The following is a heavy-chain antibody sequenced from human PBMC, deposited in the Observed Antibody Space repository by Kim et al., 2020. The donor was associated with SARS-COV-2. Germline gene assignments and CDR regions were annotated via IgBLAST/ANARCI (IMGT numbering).Heavy chain of an antibody. J-gene: IGHJ3*02. CDR2: INHSGIT. D-gene: IGHD2-2*01. V-gene: IGHV4-34*01. CDR3: ARRDCSSTSCYRSGAFDI. Sequence: SETLSLTCAVYGGSFSGYYWSWIRQPPGKGLEWIGEINHSGITNYNPSLKSRVTISVDTSKNQFSLKLSSVTAADTAVYYCARRDCSSTSCYRSGAFDI. CDR1: GGSFSGYY.